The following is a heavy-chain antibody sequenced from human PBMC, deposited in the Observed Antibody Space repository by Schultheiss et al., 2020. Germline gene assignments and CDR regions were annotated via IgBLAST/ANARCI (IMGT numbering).Heavy chain of an antibody. J-gene: IGHJ5*02. D-gene: IGHD6-13*01. CDR2: IIPILGIA. Sequence: SVKVSCKASGGTFSSYTISWVRQAPGQGLEWMGRIIPILGIANYAQKFQGRVTITADKSTSTAYKELSSLRSEDTAVYYCARDREQQLGWFDPWGQGTLVTVSS. V-gene: IGHV1-69*04. CDR1: GGTFSSYT. CDR3: ARDREQQLGWFDP.